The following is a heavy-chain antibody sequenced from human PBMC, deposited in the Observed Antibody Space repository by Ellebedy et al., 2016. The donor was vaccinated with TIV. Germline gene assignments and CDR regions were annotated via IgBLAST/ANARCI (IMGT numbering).Heavy chain of an antibody. CDR3: VKDFGDWPRTAVPDE. Sequence: GGSLRLXXTISGPTLDHAIHWVRHTPQKGLEWVSGVFWNSGGTGYADSGKGRFTISRDNANDMLYLQMDSLRVEDSGPYYCVKDFGDWPRTAVPDEWGQGTLVTVSS. V-gene: IGHV3-9*01. CDR1: GPTLDHA. J-gene: IGHJ4*02. D-gene: IGHD2-21*02. CDR2: VFWNSGGT.